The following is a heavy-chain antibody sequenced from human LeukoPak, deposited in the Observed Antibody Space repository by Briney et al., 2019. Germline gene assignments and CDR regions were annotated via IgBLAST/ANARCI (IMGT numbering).Heavy chain of an antibody. V-gene: IGHV3-11*04. CDR3: ATSGTRSRLAWFIDL. CDR1: RFSLRDYY. J-gene: IGHJ2*01. CDR2: ISSGAGTI. Sequence: PGGSLRLSRAPSRFSLRDYYISWIRPAPRKGLAWISYISSGAGTIHYVHYGKGSFTIYRDNAKNSLYLRMDSLGVEDAALYYCATSGTRSRLAWFIDLWGRGTLVSVSS. D-gene: IGHD3-10*01.